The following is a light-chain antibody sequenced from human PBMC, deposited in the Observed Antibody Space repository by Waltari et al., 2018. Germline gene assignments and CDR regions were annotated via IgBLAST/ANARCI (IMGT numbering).Light chain of an antibody. J-gene: IGKJ4*02. CDR1: QSLLHSNGYYS. Sequence: DIVMTQSPLSLPVTPAEPASISCRSSQSLLHSNGYYSLDWHLQKPGQSPQLLIYLGCNRAGKTPDMIIGGGSGTDVTLKISRVEAEGVGVYYCMQTLQTPVTFGGRTKVEMK. CDR2: LGC. V-gene: IGKV2-28*01. CDR3: MQTLQTPVT.